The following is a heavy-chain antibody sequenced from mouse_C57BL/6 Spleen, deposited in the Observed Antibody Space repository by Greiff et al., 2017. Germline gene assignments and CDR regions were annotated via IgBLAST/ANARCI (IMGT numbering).Heavy chain of an antibody. CDR2: IYPRSGNT. V-gene: IGHV1-81*01. D-gene: IGHD1-1*01. CDR3: GRDTTHH. CDR1: GYTFTSYG. Sequence: VKLLESGAELARPGASVKLSCTASGYTFTSYGISWVKQRTGQGLEWIGGIYPRSGNTYYNEKFKGKATLTADKSSSTAYMELRSLTSEDSAVYFCGRDTTHHWGQGTTLTVSS. J-gene: IGHJ2*01.